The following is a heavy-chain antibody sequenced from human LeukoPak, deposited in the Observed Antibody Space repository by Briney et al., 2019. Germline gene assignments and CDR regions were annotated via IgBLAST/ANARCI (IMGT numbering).Heavy chain of an antibody. J-gene: IGHJ4*02. D-gene: IGHD1-26*01. CDR3: ARDQREGGSYYGYFDY. CDR1: GGSFSGYY. CDR2: IYHSGST. Sequence: PSETLSLTCAVYGGSFSGYYWSWIRQPPGKGLEWIGYIYHSGSTYYNPSLKSRVTISVDRSKNQFSLKLSSVTAADTAVYYCARDQREGGSYYGYFDYWGQGTLVTVSS. V-gene: IGHV4-34*01.